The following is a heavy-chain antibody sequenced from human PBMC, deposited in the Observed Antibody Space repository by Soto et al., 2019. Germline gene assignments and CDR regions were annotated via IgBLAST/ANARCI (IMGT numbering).Heavy chain of an antibody. J-gene: IGHJ6*03. D-gene: IGHD3-10*01. CDR1: GFTFSSYW. V-gene: IGHV3-7*01. CDR3: ARDRVYYYYYYMDV. Sequence: GGSLRLSCAASGFTFSSYWMSWVRQAPGKGLEWVANIKQDGSEKYYVDSVKGRFTISRDNAKNSLYLQMNSLRAEDTAVYYCARDRVYYYYYYMDVWGKGTTVTVSS. CDR2: IKQDGSEK.